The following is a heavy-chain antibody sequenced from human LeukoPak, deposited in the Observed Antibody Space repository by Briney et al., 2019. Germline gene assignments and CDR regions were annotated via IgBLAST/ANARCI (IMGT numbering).Heavy chain of an antibody. CDR2: ISSSGSTI. J-gene: IGHJ3*02. CDR3: ARRQRGGEDFLTGYDAFDI. V-gene: IGHV3-11*01. D-gene: IGHD3-9*01. CDR1: GFTFSDYY. Sequence: GGSLRLSCAASGFTFSDYYMSWIRQAPGKGLEWVSYISSSGSTIYYADSVKGRFTISRDNAKNSLYLQMNSLRAEDTAVYYCARRQRGGEDFLTGYDAFDIWGKGKMVPVSP.